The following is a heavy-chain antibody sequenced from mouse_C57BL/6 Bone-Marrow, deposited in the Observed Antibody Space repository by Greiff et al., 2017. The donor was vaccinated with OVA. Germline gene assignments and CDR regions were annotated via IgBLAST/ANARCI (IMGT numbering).Heavy chain of an antibody. V-gene: IGHV1-81*01. CDR3: ALLFLWYFDV. CDR2: IYPRSGNT. J-gene: IGHJ1*03. Sequence: QVQLQQSGAELARPGASVKLSCKASGYTFTSYGISWVKQRTGQGLEWIGEIYPRSGNTYYNEKFKGKATLTADKSSSTAYMELRSLTSEDSAVYFGALLFLWYFDVWGTGTTVTVSS. D-gene: IGHD1-1*01. CDR1: GYTFTSYG.